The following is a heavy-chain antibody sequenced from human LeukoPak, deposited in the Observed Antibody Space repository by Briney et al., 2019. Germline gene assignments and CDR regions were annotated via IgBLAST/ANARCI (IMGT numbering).Heavy chain of an antibody. CDR3: ARVAPYYYYYGMDV. Sequence: WESLTLSCSASGFTFSSYSMNWVRQAPGKGLEWVSSINSSGSYIYYADSVKGRFTISRDNTKNSLYLPVNSLRAEDTAVYYCARVAPYYYYYGMDVWGQGTTVTVSS. J-gene: IGHJ6*02. CDR2: INSSGSYI. CDR1: GFTFSSYS. V-gene: IGHV3-21*01.